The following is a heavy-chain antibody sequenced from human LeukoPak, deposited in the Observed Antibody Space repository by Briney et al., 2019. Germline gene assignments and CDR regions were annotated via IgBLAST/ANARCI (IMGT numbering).Heavy chain of an antibody. J-gene: IGHJ3*02. CDR1: GFTVSSNY. V-gene: IGHV3-53*01. CDR2: IYSGGST. Sequence: GGSLRLSCAASGFTVSSNYMSWVRQAPGKGLEWVSVIYSGGSTYYADSVKGRFTISRDNPKNTLYLQMNSLRAEDTAVYYCARDRVEMATIGIWSAFDIWGQGTMVTVSS. D-gene: IGHD5-24*01. CDR3: ARDRVEMATIGIWSAFDI.